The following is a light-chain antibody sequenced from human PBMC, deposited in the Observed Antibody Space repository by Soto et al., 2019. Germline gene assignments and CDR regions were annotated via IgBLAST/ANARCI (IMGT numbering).Light chain of an antibody. CDR2: AAS. CDR1: QSISTNY. CDR3: QERSTCPTP. V-gene: IGKV3D-20*02. Sequence: EVVLTQSPGTLSLSPGERATLSCRASQSISTNYLAWYQQKPGQAPKLLIYAASSRLTGIPDRFSGSGSGKDFPFTIFSLGFDVFGFYDCQERSTCPTPLAHGPRVEIK. J-gene: IGKJ1*01.